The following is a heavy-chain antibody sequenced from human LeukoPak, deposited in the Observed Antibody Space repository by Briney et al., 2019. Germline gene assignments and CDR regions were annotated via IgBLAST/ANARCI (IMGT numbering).Heavy chain of an antibody. V-gene: IGHV5-10-1*01. J-gene: IGHJ4*02. Sequence: GESLKISCKGSGYSFTSYWISWVRQMPGKGLEWMGGIDPSDSYTNYSPSFQGHVTISADKSISTAYLQWSSLKASDTAMYYWARWGRAVSGLSRHTFDYWGQGTLVTVSS. D-gene: IGHD3-16*01. CDR2: IDPSDSYT. CDR3: ARWGRAVSGLSRHTFDY. CDR1: GYSFTSYW.